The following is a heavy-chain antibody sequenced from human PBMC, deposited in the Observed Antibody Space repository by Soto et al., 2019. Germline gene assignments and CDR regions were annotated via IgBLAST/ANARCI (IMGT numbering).Heavy chain of an antibody. D-gene: IGHD2-15*01. Sequence: ASVKVSCKAFGYTFTSYVMHWVRQAPGQRPEWMGWINAGNGNTKYSEKFQGRVTITRDTSASTAYMELSSLASEDTAVYYCARDSCSGGSCYHDFDYWGQGAQVTVS. J-gene: IGHJ4*02. V-gene: IGHV1-3*01. CDR1: GYTFTSYV. CDR2: INAGNGNT. CDR3: ARDSCSGGSCYHDFDY.